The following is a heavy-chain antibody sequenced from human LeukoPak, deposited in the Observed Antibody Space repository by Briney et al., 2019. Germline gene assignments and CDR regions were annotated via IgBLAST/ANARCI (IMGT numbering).Heavy chain of an antibody. Sequence: SETLSLTCNVSGGSIRGYYWSWIRQPPGKGLEWIGYIYYSGSTNYNPSLKSRVTISVDTSKNQFSLKLSSVTAADTAVYYCARLKYYYDSSGSRAEYFQHWGQGTLVTASS. V-gene: IGHV4-59*01. CDR2: IYYSGST. D-gene: IGHD3-22*01. CDR3: ARLKYYYDSSGSRAEYFQH. J-gene: IGHJ1*01. CDR1: GGSIRGYY.